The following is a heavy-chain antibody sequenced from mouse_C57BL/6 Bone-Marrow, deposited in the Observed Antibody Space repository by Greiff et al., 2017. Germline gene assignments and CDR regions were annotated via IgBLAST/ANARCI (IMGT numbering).Heavy chain of an antibody. J-gene: IGHJ3*01. CDR2: IYPGGGYT. V-gene: IGHV1-63*01. D-gene: IGHD2-4*01. Sequence: QVQLKESGAELVRPGTSVKMSCKASGYTFTNYWIGWAKQRPGHGLEWIGDIYPGGGYTNYNEKFKGKATLTADKSSSTAYMQFSSLTSEDAAIYYCARSGYDYDEAWFAYWGQGTLVTVSA. CDR1: GYTFTNYW. CDR3: ARSGYDYDEAWFAY.